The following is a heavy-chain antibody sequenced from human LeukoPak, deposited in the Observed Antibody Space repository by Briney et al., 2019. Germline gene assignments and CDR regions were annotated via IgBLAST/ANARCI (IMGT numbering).Heavy chain of an antibody. Sequence: PSETLSLTCFVSGGSISSYFWNWIRQPPRKGLEWIEYIHYSGSTNYNPSLKSRVTISVDTSKNRLSLKLNSVTAAGTAVYYCVRATAAGLNAFDFWGQGTKVTVSS. D-gene: IGHD6-13*01. CDR2: IHYSGST. CDR3: VRATAAGLNAFDF. J-gene: IGHJ3*01. V-gene: IGHV4-59*01. CDR1: GGSISSYF.